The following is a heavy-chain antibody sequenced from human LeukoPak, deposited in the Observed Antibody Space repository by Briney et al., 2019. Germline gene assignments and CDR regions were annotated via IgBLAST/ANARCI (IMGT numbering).Heavy chain of an antibody. J-gene: IGHJ6*03. CDR1: GFTFSNAW. V-gene: IGHV3-15*01. CDR3: TTCERDSSSSPLYYYYYMDV. Sequence: GGSLRLSCAASGFTFSNAWMSWVRQAPGKGLEWVGRIKSKTDGGTTDYAAPVKGRFTISRDDSKNTLYLQMNSLKTEDTAVYYCTTCERDSSSSPLYYYYYMDVWGKGTTVTVSS. D-gene: IGHD6-6*01. CDR2: IKSKTDGGTT.